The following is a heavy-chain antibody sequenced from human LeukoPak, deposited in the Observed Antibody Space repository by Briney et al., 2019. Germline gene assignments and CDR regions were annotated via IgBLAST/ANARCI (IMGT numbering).Heavy chain of an antibody. CDR3: ARASSGSCLNWFDP. J-gene: IGHJ5*02. V-gene: IGHV4-59*08. Sequence: SETLSLPCTVSGDSISSYYWIWIRQPTGKGLEWLAYLYYSGSTNYNPSLKSRVTISVEASKNQFSLKLSSVTAADTAVYYCARASSGSCLNWFDPWGEGRLVTVSS. CDR1: GDSISSYY. D-gene: IGHD1-26*01. CDR2: LYYSGST.